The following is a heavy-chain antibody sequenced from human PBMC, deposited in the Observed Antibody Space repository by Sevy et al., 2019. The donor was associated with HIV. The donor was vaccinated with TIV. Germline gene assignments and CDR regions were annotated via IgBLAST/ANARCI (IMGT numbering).Heavy chain of an antibody. CDR1: GFDFFNVW. Sequence: GGSLRLSCSASGFDFFNVWMTWVRQAPGKGLEWVANIRQDGSEKYYVDSVRGRFTISRDNAKNSLFLQLNSLRADDTAIYYCAKSYFGSGTSYGMDLWGRGTTVTVSS. V-gene: IGHV3-7*01. CDR2: IRQDGSEK. D-gene: IGHD3-10*01. CDR3: AKSYFGSGTSYGMDL. J-gene: IGHJ6*02.